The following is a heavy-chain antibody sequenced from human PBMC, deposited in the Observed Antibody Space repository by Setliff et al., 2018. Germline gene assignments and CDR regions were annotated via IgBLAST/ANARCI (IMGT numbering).Heavy chain of an antibody. V-gene: IGHV4-59*08. CDR3: ARHHAQYYSDSSGYFYEDWYFDL. CDR2: IYYSGTT. CDR1: GGSISNYY. J-gene: IGHJ2*01. D-gene: IGHD3-22*01. Sequence: SEPLSLTCTVSGGSISNYYWSWIRQPPGKGLEWIGYIYYSGTTNSIPSLKSRVTISVDTSKNQFSLKLSSVTAADTAVYYCARHHAQYYSDSSGYFYEDWYFDLWGRGTLVTVSS.